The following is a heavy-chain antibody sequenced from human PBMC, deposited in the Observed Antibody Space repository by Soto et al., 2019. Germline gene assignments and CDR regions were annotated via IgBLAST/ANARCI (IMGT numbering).Heavy chain of an antibody. V-gene: IGHV3-7*04. CDR2: INEDASKK. Sequence: GGSLRLSCAASGFTFSSYWMNWVRQAPGKGLEWVANINEDASKKYYVDSVKGRFTISRDNAENSRYLQMNSLRAEDTAVYYWARGASDYYDSSGYLDYWGQATLVTVS. J-gene: IGHJ4*02. CDR1: GFTFSSYW. CDR3: ARGASDYYDSSGYLDY. D-gene: IGHD3-22*01.